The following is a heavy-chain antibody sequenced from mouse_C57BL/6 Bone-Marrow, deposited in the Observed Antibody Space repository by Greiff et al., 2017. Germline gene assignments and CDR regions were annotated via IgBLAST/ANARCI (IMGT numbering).Heavy chain of an antibody. V-gene: IGHV5-6*02. CDR1: GFTFSSYG. CDR2: ISSGGSYT. D-gene: IGHD1-3*01. J-gene: IGHJ4*01. Sequence: EVMLVESGGDLVKPGGSLKLSCAASGFTFSSYGMSWVRQTPDKRLEWVATISSGGSYTYYPDSVKGRFTISRDNAKNTRYLQMSRLKSEDTAMYYCARQSDFYYYAMDDWGQGTSVTVSS. CDR3: ARQSDFYYYAMDD.